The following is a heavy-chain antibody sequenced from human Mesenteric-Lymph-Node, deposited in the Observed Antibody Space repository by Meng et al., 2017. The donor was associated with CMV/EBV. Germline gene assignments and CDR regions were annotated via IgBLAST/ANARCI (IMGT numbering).Heavy chain of an antibody. CDR2: IYHSAST. D-gene: IGHD3-10*01. CDR1: GGSLSSHNW. Sequence: VSGGSLSSHNWWRWFRHPPGTGLEWIAAIYHSASTNYIPSLKGRVTISVDKSKNQFSLKLSSVTAAATAVYYCARGRAGSGNIFDYWGQGTMVTVSS. V-gene: IGHV4-4*02. CDR3: ARGRAGSGNIFDY. J-gene: IGHJ4*02.